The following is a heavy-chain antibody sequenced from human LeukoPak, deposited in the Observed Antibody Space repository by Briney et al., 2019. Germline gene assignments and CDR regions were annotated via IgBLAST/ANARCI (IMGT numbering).Heavy chain of an antibody. CDR1: GFTFSSYW. V-gene: IGHV3-7*01. D-gene: IGHD3-10*01. CDR2: IKQDGSEK. J-gene: IGHJ5*02. Sequence: PGGSLRLSCAASGFTFSSYWMSWVRQAPGKGLEWVANIKQDGSEKYYVDSVKGRFTISRDNAKNSLYLQMNSLRAEDTAVYYCARGQAMVRGVSYNWFDPWGQGTLVTVSS. CDR3: ARGQAMVRGVSYNWFDP.